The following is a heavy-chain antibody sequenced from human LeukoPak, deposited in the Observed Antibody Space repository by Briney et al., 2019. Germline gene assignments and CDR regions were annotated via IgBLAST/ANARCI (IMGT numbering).Heavy chain of an antibody. J-gene: IGHJ5*02. CDR2: IYTSGST. CDR1: GGSISSGSYY. V-gene: IGHV4-61*02. CDR3: ARIVVVPAANNWFDP. D-gene: IGHD2-2*01. Sequence: SETLSLTCTVSGGSISSGSYYWGWLRQPAGKGLEWIGRIYTSGSTNYNPSLKSRVTISVDTSKNQFSLKLSSVTAADTAVYYCARIVVVPAANNWFDPWGQGTLVTVSS.